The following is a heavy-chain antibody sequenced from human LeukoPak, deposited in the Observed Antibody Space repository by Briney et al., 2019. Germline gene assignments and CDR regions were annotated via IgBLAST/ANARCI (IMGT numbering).Heavy chain of an antibody. CDR2: IYYSAFVSYSGST. CDR1: GGSISSSSYY. J-gene: IGHJ3*02. CDR3: ARHRWELNAFDI. D-gene: IGHD1-26*01. Sequence: SETLSLTCTVSGGSISSSSYYWGWIRQPPGKGLEWIGSIYYSAFVSYSGSTYYNPSLKSRVTISVDTSKNQFSLILSSVTAADTAVYYCARHRWELNAFDIWGQGTMVTVSS. V-gene: IGHV4-39*01.